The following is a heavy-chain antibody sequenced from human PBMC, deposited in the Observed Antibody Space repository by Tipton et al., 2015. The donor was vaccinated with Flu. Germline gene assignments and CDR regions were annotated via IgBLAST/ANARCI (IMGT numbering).Heavy chain of an antibody. D-gene: IGHD1-26*01. CDR2: IKSKADGGTR. V-gene: IGHV3-15*01. Sequence: SLRLSCAASGFTFNNAWMSWVRQAAGKGLEWVGRIKSKADGGTRDFPAPVKGRFAISRDDSKNTLYLQMDSLKTEDTAIYYCTAGVGATDHDYWGQGTLVTVSS. CDR1: GFTFNNAW. J-gene: IGHJ4*02. CDR3: TAGVGATDHDY.